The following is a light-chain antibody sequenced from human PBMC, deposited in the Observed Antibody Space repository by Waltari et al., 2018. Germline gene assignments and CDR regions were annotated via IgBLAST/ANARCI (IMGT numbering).Light chain of an antibody. CDR1: SSTRGEGHD. J-gene: IGLJ2*01. CDR3: QSYDSRLRGSI. Sequence: QFVLTPPPSVSGAPGQRVTISCIGGSSTRGEGHDVPWYQQIPGAAPKVAIYRNTSRPSGVPDRFSGSTSGTSASLAITGLQAEDEADYYCQSYDSRLRGSIFGGGTKVTVL. V-gene: IGLV1-40*01. CDR2: RNT.